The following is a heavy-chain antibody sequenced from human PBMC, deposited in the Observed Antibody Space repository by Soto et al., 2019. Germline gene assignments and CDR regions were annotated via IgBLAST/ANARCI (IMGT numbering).Heavy chain of an antibody. J-gene: IGHJ5*02. D-gene: IGHD6-13*01. Sequence: PGGSLRLSCTASGFTFGDYAMSWFRQAPGKGLEWVGFIRSIVYGGTTEYAASVKGRFTISRDVFKSIAYLQMNSLKTEDTAVYYCTRERRSWLYNWFDPWGQGTLVTVSS. CDR2: IRSIVYGGTT. V-gene: IGHV3-49*03. CDR3: TRERRSWLYNWFDP. CDR1: GFTFGDYA.